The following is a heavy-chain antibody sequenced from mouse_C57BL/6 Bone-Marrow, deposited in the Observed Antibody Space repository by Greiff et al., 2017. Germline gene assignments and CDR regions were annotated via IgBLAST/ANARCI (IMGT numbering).Heavy chain of an antibody. J-gene: IGHJ2*01. CDR1: GYTFTSYG. V-gene: IGHV1-81*01. CDR2: IYPRSGNT. Sequence: QVQLKQSGAELARPGASVKLSCKASGYTFTSYGISWVKQRTGQGLEWIGEIYPRSGNTYYNEKFKGKATLTADKSSSTAYMELLSLTSEDSAVYFCSFITTVVAPYWGQGTTLTVSS. D-gene: IGHD1-1*01. CDR3: SFITTVVAPY.